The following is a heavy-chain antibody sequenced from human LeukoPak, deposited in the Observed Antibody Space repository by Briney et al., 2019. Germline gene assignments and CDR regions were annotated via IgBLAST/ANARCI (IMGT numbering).Heavy chain of an antibody. CDR3: ARTNAYDFWSGYYQTDAFDI. V-gene: IGHV4-59*01. CDR1: GFTFSSYA. CDR2: IYYSGST. Sequence: GSLRLSCAASGFTFSSYAMSWIRQPPGKGLEWIGYIYYSGSTNYNPSLKSRVTISVDTSKNQFSLKLSSVTAADTAVYYCARTNAYDFWSGYYQTDAFDIWGQGTMVTVSS. J-gene: IGHJ3*02. D-gene: IGHD3-3*01.